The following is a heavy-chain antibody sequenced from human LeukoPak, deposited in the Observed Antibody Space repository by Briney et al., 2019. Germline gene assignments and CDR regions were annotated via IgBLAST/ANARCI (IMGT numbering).Heavy chain of an antibody. CDR1: GGTFSSYA. J-gene: IGHJ5*02. CDR3: ARVVYSGYDFLSYWFDP. V-gene: IGHV1-69*05. D-gene: IGHD5-12*01. Sequence: GASVKVSCKASGGTFSSYAISWVRQAPGQGLEWMGRIIPIFGTANYAQKFQGRVTITTDESTSTAYMELSSLRSEDTAVYYCARVVYSGYDFLSYWFDPWGQGTLVTVSS. CDR2: IIPIFGTA.